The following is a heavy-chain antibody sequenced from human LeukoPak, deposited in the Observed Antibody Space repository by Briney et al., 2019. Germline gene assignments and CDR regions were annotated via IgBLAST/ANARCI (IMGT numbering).Heavy chain of an antibody. CDR2: ISYDGSNK. CDR1: GFTFSSYA. Sequence: TGGSLRLSCAASGFTFSSYAMHWVRQAPGKGLEWVAVISYDGSNKFYADSVKGRFTISRDNSKSTLFLQMNSLRAEDTAVYYCARDRLGLDYWGQGTLVTVSS. CDR3: ARDRLGLDY. V-gene: IGHV3-30*04. D-gene: IGHD6-19*01. J-gene: IGHJ4*02.